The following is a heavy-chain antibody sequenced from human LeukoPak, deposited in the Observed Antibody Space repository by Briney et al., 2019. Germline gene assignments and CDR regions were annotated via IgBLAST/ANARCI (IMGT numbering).Heavy chain of an antibody. J-gene: IGHJ5*02. CDR1: GFTFSNYW. Sequence: GGSLRLSCAASGFTFSNYWMIWVRQAPGQGQEWVGNIKQDGSEKRYADSVRGRFSISRDNAQTSLYLQMNSLRAEDTAVYYCARASDPWLQLTWGQGTLVTVSS. V-gene: IGHV3-7*05. CDR2: IKQDGSEK. CDR3: ARASDPWLQLT. D-gene: IGHD5-24*01.